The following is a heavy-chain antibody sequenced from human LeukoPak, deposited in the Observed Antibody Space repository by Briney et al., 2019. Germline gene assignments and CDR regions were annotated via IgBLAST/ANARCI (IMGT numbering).Heavy chain of an antibody. D-gene: IGHD3-22*01. J-gene: IGHJ3*02. CDR3: ARDSGGYYGSSTYFDI. CDR1: GFTFSSYS. V-gene: IGHV3-21*01. Sequence: GGSLRLSCAASGFTFSSYSMNWVRQAPGKGLEWVSSISSSSSYIYYADSVKGRFTISRDNAKNSLYLQMNSLRAEDTAVYYCARDSGGYYGSSTYFDIWGQGTMVTVSS. CDR2: ISSSSSYI.